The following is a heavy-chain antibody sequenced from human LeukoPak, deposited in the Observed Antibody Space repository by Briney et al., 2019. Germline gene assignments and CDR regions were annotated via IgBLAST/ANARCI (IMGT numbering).Heavy chain of an antibody. CDR3: ARGRGYNLILDY. D-gene: IGHD5-24*01. J-gene: IGHJ4*02. CDR1: GYTFTGYY. Sequence: ASVKVSCKASGYTFTGYYMHWVRQAPGQGLEWMGWINPNSGGTNYAQKFQGRVTMTRDTSTSTAYMELRSLRSDDTAVYYCARGRGYNLILDYWGQGTLVTVSS. CDR2: INPNSGGT. V-gene: IGHV1-2*02.